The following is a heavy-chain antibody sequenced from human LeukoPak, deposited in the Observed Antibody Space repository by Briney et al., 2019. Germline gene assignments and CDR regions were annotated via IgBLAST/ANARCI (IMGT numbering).Heavy chain of an antibody. CDR2: ISSSSSYI. J-gene: IGHJ4*02. Sequence: GGSLRLSCAASGFTFSSYSMNWVRQAPGKGLEWVSSISSSSSYIYYADSVKGRFTISRDNAKNSLYLQMNSLRAEDTAVYYCARDRPKNRYCGSTSCYDGDYWGQGTLVTVSS. CDR1: GFTFSSYS. V-gene: IGHV3-21*01. CDR3: ARDRPKNRYCGSTSCYDGDY. D-gene: IGHD2-2*01.